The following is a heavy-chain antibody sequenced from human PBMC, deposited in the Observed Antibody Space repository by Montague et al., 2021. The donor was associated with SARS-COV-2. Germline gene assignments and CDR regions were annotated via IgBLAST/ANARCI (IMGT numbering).Heavy chain of an antibody. J-gene: IGHJ6*02. CDR1: GGSVATGEYF. CDR3: ARDLLPPRTAIKTNFFGLDA. Sequence: SETLSLTCTVSGGSVATGEYFWNWIRQPAGKGLEWIGRVYTSGSTTYIPSLNSRLTISLDTSKNRISLSLSSMTAADTAVYFCARDLLPPRTAIKTNFFGLDAWGQGTTVIVSS. V-gene: IGHV4-61*10. D-gene: IGHD2-21*02. CDR2: VYTSGST.